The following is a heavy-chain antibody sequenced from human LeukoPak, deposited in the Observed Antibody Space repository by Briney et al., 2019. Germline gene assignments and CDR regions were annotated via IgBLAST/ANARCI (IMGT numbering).Heavy chain of an antibody. V-gene: IGHV3-48*02. CDR3: ARGGSFTPDY. Sequence: PGGSLRLSCEASGFTFSTYNMNWVRQAPGKGLEWVSYISSDSTTLYYAASVKGRFTISRDYAKNSLYLHMNSLTDEDTAVYYCARGGSFTPDYWGQGALVTISS. CDR1: GFTFSTYN. D-gene: IGHD6-19*01. J-gene: IGHJ4*02. CDR2: ISSDSTTL.